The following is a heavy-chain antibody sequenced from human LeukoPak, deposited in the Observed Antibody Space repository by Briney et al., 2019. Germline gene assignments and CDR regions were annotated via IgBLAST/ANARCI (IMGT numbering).Heavy chain of an antibody. CDR2: MFYSGST. V-gene: IGHV4-39*07. J-gene: IGHJ4*02. D-gene: IGHD2/OR15-2a*01. CDR3: ARDRHYSDTTAYSLHY. CDR1: GGSFSTYY. Sequence: SETLSLTCAVYGGSFSTYYWGWIRQTLGKGLDWIGSMFYSGSTYYNPSLKSRASISFDTSNNQFSLRLTSVTAADTAVYYCARDRHYSDTTAYSLHYWGQGILVTVSS.